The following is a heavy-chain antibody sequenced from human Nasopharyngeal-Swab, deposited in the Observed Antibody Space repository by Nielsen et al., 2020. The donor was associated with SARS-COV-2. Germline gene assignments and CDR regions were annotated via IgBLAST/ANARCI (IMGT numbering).Heavy chain of an antibody. CDR2: ISFDGDKK. D-gene: IGHD3-3*01. CDR1: GFIFSTSG. V-gene: IGHV3-30*03. J-gene: IGHJ6*02. CDR3: ARDGLDYDFWSAYFMDV. Sequence: GESLKISCAVSGFIFSTSGMHWVRQAPGKGLEWVAVISFDGDKKFYAESVRGRFIISRDNSKNTLYLQIHSLGPEDTAVYYCARDGLDYDFWSAYFMDVWGQGTTVTVSS.